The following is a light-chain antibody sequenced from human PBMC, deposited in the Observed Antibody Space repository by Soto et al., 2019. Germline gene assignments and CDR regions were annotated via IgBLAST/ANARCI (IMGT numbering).Light chain of an antibody. V-gene: IGKV1-5*03. CDR1: QSISSW. CDR3: QQYNTYST. J-gene: IGKJ1*01. Sequence: DIQMTQSPSTLSASVGDRVTITCRASQSISSWLAWYQKKPGKAPKLLIYKASSLESGVPSRFSGSGSGTDFTLTISSLQPDDFATYYCQQYNTYSTLGQGTKVDIK. CDR2: KAS.